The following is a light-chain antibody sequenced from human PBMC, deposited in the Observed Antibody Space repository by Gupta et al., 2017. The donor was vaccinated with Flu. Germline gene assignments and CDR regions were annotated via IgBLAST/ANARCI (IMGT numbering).Light chain of an antibody. CDR2: ENS. CDR1: SSTVGSYKY. Sequence: SSTVGSYKYVCCYQHPAGKPPKLIIYENSRRPAGVPGRFAGSKSGDTAPVTISGLQAEDEADYYGHSDAGNNNWVFGGGTKLTVL. V-gene: IGLV2-8*01. CDR3: HSDAGNNNWV. J-gene: IGLJ3*02.